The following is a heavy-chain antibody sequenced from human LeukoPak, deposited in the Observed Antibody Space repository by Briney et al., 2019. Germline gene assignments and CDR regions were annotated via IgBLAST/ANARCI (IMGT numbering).Heavy chain of an antibody. CDR1: GGSISSGDYY. D-gene: IGHD3-22*01. J-gene: IGHJ5*02. Sequence: PSETLSLTCTVSGGSISSGDYYWSWIRQPPGKGLEWVGYMYYSGSTYYNPSLKSRVTISIDTSKNQFSLKLSSVTAADTAVYYCARPYYYDSRIDPWGQGTLVTVSS. CDR2: MYYSGST. V-gene: IGHV4-30-4*01. CDR3: ARPYYYDSRIDP.